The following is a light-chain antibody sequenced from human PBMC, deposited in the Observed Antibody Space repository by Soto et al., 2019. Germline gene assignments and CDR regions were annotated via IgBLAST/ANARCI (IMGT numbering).Light chain of an antibody. Sequence: DIQMTQSPPTLSASVGDRVTITCRASQSIRHYLAWYQQMPGKAPTLLIYGASTLQSGVPSRFSGSGSGTEFTLTINSLQPDDFGTYFCQHHNSYSQTFGQGTKVEIK. V-gene: IGKV1-5*01. CDR2: GAS. CDR1: QSIRHY. J-gene: IGKJ1*01. CDR3: QHHNSYSQT.